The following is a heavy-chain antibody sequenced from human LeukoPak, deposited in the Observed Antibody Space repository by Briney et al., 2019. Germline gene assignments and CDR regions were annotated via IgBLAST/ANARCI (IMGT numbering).Heavy chain of an antibody. Sequence: GGSLRLSGAASGFTFSNYGTSWVRQASGKRLEWVSAITGSGDTTYYADSVEGRFTISRDNSKNTLYLQMKSLRAEDTAVYYCAKQDSSVYSAFDFWGQGTKVTISS. CDR2: ITGSGDTT. D-gene: IGHD3-22*01. V-gene: IGHV3-23*01. CDR3: AKQDSSVYSAFDF. CDR1: GFTFSNYG. J-gene: IGHJ3*01.